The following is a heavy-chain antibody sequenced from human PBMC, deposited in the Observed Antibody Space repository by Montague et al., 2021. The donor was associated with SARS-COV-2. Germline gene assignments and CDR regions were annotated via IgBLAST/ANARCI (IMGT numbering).Heavy chain of an antibody. J-gene: IGHJ4*02. Sequence: SETLSLTCTVSGGSFSGYYWSWIRQPPGKGLEWIGEINHSGSTNXKSSLKSRVTISADTSKKQFSLKMSSVTAADTAVYYCARGSVFRYYDFWTGSRSYFAYGGQGPRSPSPQ. CDR3: ARGSVFRYYDFWTGSRSYFAY. V-gene: IGHV4-34*01. D-gene: IGHD3-3*01. CDR2: INHSGST. CDR1: GGSFSGYY.